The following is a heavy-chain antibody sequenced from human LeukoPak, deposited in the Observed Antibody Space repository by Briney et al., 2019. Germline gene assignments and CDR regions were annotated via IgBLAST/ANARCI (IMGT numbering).Heavy chain of an antibody. J-gene: IGHJ5*02. CDR3: ARDYVSGSFGP. CDR2: ISHDGSNK. Sequence: GGSLRLSCAASGFTFSSYAMHWVRQAPGKGLEWVAVISHDGSNKYYADSVKGRFTISRDNSKNTLYLQMNSLRAEDTAVYYCARDYVSGSFGPWGQGTLVTVSS. D-gene: IGHD3-10*01. V-gene: IGHV3-30*04. CDR1: GFTFSSYA.